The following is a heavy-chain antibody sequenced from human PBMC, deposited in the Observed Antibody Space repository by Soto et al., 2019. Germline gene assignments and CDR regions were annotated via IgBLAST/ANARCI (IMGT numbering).Heavy chain of an antibody. CDR2: ISYDGSNK. V-gene: IGHV3-30-3*01. Sequence: PGGSLRLSCPASAFTFSSSAMHWVRQAPGKGLEWVAVISYDGSNKYYADSVKGRFTISRDNYKNTLYLQMNSLRAEDTAWYYYARAGGSSPSYGMDGWRQGTTVTVSS. CDR1: AFTFSSSA. CDR3: ARAGGSSPSYGMDG. D-gene: IGHD2-2*01. J-gene: IGHJ6*02.